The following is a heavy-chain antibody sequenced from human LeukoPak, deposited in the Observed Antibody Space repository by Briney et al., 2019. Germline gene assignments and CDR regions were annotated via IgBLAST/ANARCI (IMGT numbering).Heavy chain of an antibody. D-gene: IGHD1-1*01. J-gene: IGHJ3*02. CDR3: ARRRVQLERRDAFDI. Sequence: KASETLSLTCAVYGGSFSGYYWSWIRQPPGKGLEWIGEINHSGSTNYNPSLKSRVTISVDTSKNQFSLKLSSVTAADTAVYYCARRRVQLERRDAFDIWGQGTMVTVSS. CDR1: GGSFSGYY. CDR2: INHSGST. V-gene: IGHV4-34*01.